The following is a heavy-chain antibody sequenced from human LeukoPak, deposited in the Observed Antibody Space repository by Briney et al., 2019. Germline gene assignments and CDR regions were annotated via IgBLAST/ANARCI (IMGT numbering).Heavy chain of an antibody. CDR2: ISYDGSNK. D-gene: IGHD3-22*01. V-gene: IGHV3-30-3*01. CDR1: GFTFSSYA. CDR3: ARNYDSSGYGQPGAFDI. Sequence: GGSLRLSCAASGFTFSSYAMHWVRQAPGKGLEWVAVISYDGSNKYYADSVKGRFTISRDNSKNTLYLQMNSLRAEDTAVHYCARNYDSSGYGQPGAFDIWGQGTMVTVSS. J-gene: IGHJ3*02.